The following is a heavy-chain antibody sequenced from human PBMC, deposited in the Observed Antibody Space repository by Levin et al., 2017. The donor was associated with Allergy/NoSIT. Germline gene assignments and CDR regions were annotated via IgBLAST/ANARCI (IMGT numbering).Heavy chain of an antibody. CDR3: ARSLSVSRGYQAFDP. J-gene: IGHJ5*02. CDR1: GFSLSSSGMC. D-gene: IGHD3-16*02. V-gene: IGHV2-70*20. CDR2: IDWENDK. Sequence: QTLSLTCALSGFSLSSSGMCVNWVRQRPGKALEWLALIDWENDKYYSPALRTRLTISKDTSKNQVVLTMTNMDPVDTATYYCARSLSVSRGYQAFDPWGQGTLVTVSS.